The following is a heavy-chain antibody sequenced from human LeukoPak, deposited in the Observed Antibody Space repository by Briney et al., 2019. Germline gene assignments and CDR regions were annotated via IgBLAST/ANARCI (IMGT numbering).Heavy chain of an antibody. J-gene: IGHJ5*02. V-gene: IGHV4-4*02. CDR1: GVSISSPHW. D-gene: IGHD6-13*01. CDR2: IYDSGST. CDR3: VKTRAAAGLDP. Sequence: SETLSLTCTVSGVSISSPHWWTWVRQPPGKGLEWIGEIYDSGSTSYNTSLRSRVTISVDKSKNQLSLKLTSVSAADTAVYYCVKTRAAAGLDPWGQGTLVTVSS.